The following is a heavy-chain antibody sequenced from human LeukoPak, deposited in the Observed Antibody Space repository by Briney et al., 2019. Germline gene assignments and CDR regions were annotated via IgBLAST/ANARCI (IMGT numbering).Heavy chain of an antibody. CDR3: ARGGQDLGYYDYVWGRSFDAFDI. J-gene: IGHJ3*02. D-gene: IGHD3-16*01. CDR2: INHSGST. Sequence: SETLSLTCAVYGGSFSGYYWNWIRQPPGKGLEWIGEINHSGSTNYNPSLKSRVTISVDTSKNQFSLKLSSVTAADTAVYYCARGGQDLGYYDYVWGRSFDAFDIWGQGTMVTVSS. CDR1: GGSFSGYY. V-gene: IGHV4-34*01.